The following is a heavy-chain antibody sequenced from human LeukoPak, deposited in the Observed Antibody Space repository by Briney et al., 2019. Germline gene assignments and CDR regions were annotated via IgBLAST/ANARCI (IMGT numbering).Heavy chain of an antibody. CDR3: AKGSQWLIHY. D-gene: IGHD6-19*01. Sequence: PGGPLRLSCAASGFTFDVYAMHCVRGVPGRGLQWGFLMVKEGDNTYYAVSVKGRFTISRDNSKNSLYLQMDSLRTEDSALYYCAKGSQWLIHYWGQGTLVTVSS. CDR1: GFTFDVYA. J-gene: IGHJ4*02. CDR2: MVKEGDNT. V-gene: IGHV3-43*01.